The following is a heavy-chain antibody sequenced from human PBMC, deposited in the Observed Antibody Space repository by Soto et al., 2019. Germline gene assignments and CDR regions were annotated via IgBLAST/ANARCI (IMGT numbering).Heavy chain of an antibody. CDR2: IYRGGST. D-gene: IGHD3-22*01. V-gene: IGHV3-53*01. CDR1: GFTVSSNY. Sequence: EVQLLESGGGLIQPGGSLRLSCAASGFTVSSNYMSWVRQAPGKGLEWGSVIYRGGSTYYADSVKGRFTISRDNSKNTLYLQMNSLRAEDTGVYYCARDYYDSSGYSAFDIWGQGTMVTVSS. J-gene: IGHJ3*02. CDR3: ARDYYDSSGYSAFDI.